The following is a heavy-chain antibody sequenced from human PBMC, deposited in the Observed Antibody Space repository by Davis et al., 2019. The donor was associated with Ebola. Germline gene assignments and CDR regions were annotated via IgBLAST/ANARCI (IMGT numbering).Heavy chain of an antibody. J-gene: IGHJ4*02. Sequence: MPSETLSLTCTVSGGSVNSYYWSWIRQPPGKGLEWIGYIYYSGSTNYNPSLRGRVSISADTSKNQFSLKLSSMTAADTAVYYCARQHTSGHMMLFDYWGQGTLVTVSS. CDR1: GGSVNSYY. CDR2: IYYSGST. D-gene: IGHD6-19*01. CDR3: ARQHTSGHMMLFDY. V-gene: IGHV4-59*08.